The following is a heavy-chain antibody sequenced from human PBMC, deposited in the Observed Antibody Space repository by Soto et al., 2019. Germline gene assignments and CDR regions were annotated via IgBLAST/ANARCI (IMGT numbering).Heavy chain of an antibody. CDR2: IIPIFGTA. V-gene: IGHV1-69*13. CDR1: GGTFSSYA. J-gene: IGHJ4*02. Sequence: ASVKVSCKASGGTFSSYAISWVRQAPGQGLEWMGGIIPIFGTANYAQKFQGRVTITADESASTAYMELSSLRSEDTAVYYCAREFQIHYYDSSGYYDYWGQGTLVTVSS. D-gene: IGHD3-22*01. CDR3: AREFQIHYYDSSGYYDY.